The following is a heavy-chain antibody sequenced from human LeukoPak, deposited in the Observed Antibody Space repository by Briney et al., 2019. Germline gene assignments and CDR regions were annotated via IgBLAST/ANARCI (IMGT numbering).Heavy chain of an antibody. CDR3: ARDSPWLVKGDFDY. V-gene: IGHV3-7*01. CDR1: GDSISNYY. Sequence: PSETLSLTCSVSGDSISNYYWSWVRQAPGKGLEWVANIKQDGSEKYYVDSVKGRFTISRDNAKNSLYLQMNSLRAEDTAVYYCARDSPWLVKGDFDYWGQGTLVTVSS. D-gene: IGHD6-19*01. CDR2: IKQDGSEK. J-gene: IGHJ4*02.